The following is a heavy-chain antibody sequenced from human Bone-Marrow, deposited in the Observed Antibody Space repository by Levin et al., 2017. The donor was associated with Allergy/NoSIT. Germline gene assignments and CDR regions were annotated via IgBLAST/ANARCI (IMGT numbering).Heavy chain of an antibody. CDR1: AFTLTDYD. V-gene: IGHV3-11*04. Sequence: LSLTCAASAFTLTDYDMNWIRQAPGKGLEWLSSISRSGNTTYYADSVRGRFTISRDNDKKSVFLEMTGLTSDDTGIYYCARRGTYYDPLTDRNYYHNGLDVWGQGLTVIVSS. CDR3: ARRGTYYDPLTDRNYYHNGLDV. J-gene: IGHJ6*02. CDR2: ISRSGNTT. D-gene: IGHD3-9*01.